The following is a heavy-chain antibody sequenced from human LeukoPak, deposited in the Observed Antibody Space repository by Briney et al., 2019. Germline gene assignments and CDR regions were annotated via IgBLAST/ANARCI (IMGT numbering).Heavy chain of an antibody. J-gene: IGHJ5*02. CDR1: GYTFTSHY. D-gene: IGHD4-23*01. Sequence: GASVKVSCKASGYTFTSHYIHWVRQAPGQGLEWMGIINPSGGSTSYAQMFQGRVTMTRDTSTSTVYMELSSLRSEDTAVYYCARDRGGNTYWFDPWGQGTLVSVSS. V-gene: IGHV1-46*01. CDR3: ARDRGGNTYWFDP. CDR2: INPSGGST.